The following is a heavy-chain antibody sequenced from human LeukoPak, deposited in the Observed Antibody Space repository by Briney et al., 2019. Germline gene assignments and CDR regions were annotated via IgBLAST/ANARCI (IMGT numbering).Heavy chain of an antibody. D-gene: IGHD6-19*01. Sequence: ETLSLTCTVSGGSISSSSYYWGWIRQPPGKGLEWVSAISGSGGGTYYADSVKGRFTISRDNSKNTLYLQMNSLRAEDTAVYYCAKSDSSGWYGYFDYWGQGTLVTVSS. J-gene: IGHJ4*02. CDR2: ISGSGGGT. CDR1: GGSISSSSYY. V-gene: IGHV3-23*01. CDR3: AKSDSSGWYGYFDY.